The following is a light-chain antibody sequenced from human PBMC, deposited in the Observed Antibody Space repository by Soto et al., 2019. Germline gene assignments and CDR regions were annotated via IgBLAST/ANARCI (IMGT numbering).Light chain of an antibody. CDR1: SSNIGAGYD. V-gene: IGLV1-40*01. CDR3: QSYDSSLSASYVV. J-gene: IGLJ2*01. Sequence: QSVLTQPPSVSGAPGQRVTISCTGSSSNIGAGYDVHWYQQLPGTAPKLLIYGNSNRPSGVPDRFSGSKSGTSASLAITGLQAEDEADYYCQSYDSSLSASYVVFGGGTKL. CDR2: GNS.